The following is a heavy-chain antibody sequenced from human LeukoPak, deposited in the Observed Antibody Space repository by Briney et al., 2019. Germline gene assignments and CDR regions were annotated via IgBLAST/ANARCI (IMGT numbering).Heavy chain of an antibody. V-gene: IGHV4-59*01. J-gene: IGHJ3*02. D-gene: IGHD4-17*01. CDR2: IYYSGST. Sequence: SETLSLTCTVSGGSISSYYWSWIRQPPGKGLEWIGYIYYSGSTNYNPSLKSRVTISVETSKNQFSLKLSSVTAADTAVYYCARPIDDYGDPDAFDIWGQGTMVTVSS. CDR1: GGSISSYY. CDR3: ARPIDDYGDPDAFDI.